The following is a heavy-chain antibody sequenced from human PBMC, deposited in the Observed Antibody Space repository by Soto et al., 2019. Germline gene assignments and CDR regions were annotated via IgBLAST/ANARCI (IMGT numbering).Heavy chain of an antibody. D-gene: IGHD3-22*01. CDR1: GGTFSSYA. V-gene: IGHV1-69*12. CDR3: ASAPPPYDSSGYYLGY. CDR2: IIPIFGTA. Sequence: QVQLVQSGAEVKKPGSSVKVSCKASGGTFSSYAISWVRQAPGQGLEWMGGIIPIFGTANYAQKFQGRVTITADESTSTAYMELSSLRSEDTAVYYCASAPPPYDSSGYYLGYWGQGTLVTVSS. J-gene: IGHJ4*02.